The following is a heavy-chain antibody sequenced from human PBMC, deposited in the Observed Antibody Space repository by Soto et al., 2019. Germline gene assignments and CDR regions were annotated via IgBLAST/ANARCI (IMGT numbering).Heavy chain of an antibody. CDR1: GGSFSGYY. CDR3: ARFSGSYYYAMDV. V-gene: IGHV4-34*01. D-gene: IGHD6-19*01. J-gene: IGHJ6*02. CDR2: INHSGVT. Sequence: SETLSRTCGGYGGSFSGYYWSWVRQPPGKGLEWIGEINHSGVTNYKPSLKRRVTISVDTSKNQFSLQLKSVTAADTALYYCARFSGSYYYAMDVWGQGSTVTVSS.